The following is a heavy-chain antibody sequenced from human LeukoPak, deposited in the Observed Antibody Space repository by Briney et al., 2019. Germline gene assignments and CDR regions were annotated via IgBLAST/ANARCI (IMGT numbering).Heavy chain of an antibody. Sequence: HSGGSLRLSCTASGFTFSNYAMSWVRQAPGKGLEWVANIKQDGSKKSYVDSVKGRFTISRDNAKNSLYLQMNSLRAEDTAIYYCTRVGYIDEGIDYWGQGTLVTVSS. V-gene: IGHV3-7*04. J-gene: IGHJ4*02. CDR3: TRVGYIDEGIDY. CDR2: IKQDGSKK. D-gene: IGHD5-24*01. CDR1: GFTFSNYA.